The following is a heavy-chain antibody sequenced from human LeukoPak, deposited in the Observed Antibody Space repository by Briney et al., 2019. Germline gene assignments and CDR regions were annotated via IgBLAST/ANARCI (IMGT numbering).Heavy chain of an antibody. CDR2: VNPNRGDT. Sequence: GASVKVSCKASGYTFTGYYMHWVRQAPGQGLELMGWVNPNRGDTNYAQKLQGRVTMTRDTSLSTVYMELSRLTSDDTAVYYCARDRAKYNSNDYFDYWGRGTLVTVSS. D-gene: IGHD5-24*01. CDR3: ARDRAKYNSNDYFDY. CDR1: GYTFTGYY. J-gene: IGHJ4*02. V-gene: IGHV1-2*02.